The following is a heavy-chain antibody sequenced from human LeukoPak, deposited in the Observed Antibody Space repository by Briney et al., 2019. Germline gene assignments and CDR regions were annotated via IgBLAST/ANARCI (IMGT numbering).Heavy chain of an antibody. CDR3: ARHDHASGSYYIWFDP. CDR1: GYSFTNYW. Sequence: GESLKISCKASGYSFTNYWIGWVRQMPGKGLEWMGIIYPGESDTRYSPSFQGHVTISADKSISTAYLQWSSLKASDTAMYYCARHDHASGSYYIWFDPWGQGTLVTVSS. D-gene: IGHD3-10*01. J-gene: IGHJ5*02. V-gene: IGHV5-51*01. CDR2: IYPGESDT.